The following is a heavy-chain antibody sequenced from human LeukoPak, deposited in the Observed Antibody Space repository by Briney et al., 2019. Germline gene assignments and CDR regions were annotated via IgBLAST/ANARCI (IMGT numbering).Heavy chain of an antibody. V-gene: IGHV3-74*01. J-gene: IGHJ3*01. CDR3: ARVYSSSSGKNAFDV. CDR2: ISSDWTTT. CDR1: EITFSKYW. Sequence: AGGSLRLSCPVSEITFSKYWIHWVRQAPGKGLLWVSRISSDWTTTTYADFVKGRFTISRDDAKNTVYLQMNSLRAEDTAVYYCARVYSSSSGKNAFDVWGQGTLVTVSS. D-gene: IGHD6-6*01.